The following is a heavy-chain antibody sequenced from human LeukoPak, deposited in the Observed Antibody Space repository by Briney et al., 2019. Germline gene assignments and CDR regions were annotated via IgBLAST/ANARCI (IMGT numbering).Heavy chain of an antibody. D-gene: IGHD3-10*01. CDR2: IYSGGST. CDR1: GFTVSSNY. J-gene: IGHJ3*02. V-gene: IGHV3-66*01. CDR3: ARGYGSGSYYVPHDAFDI. Sequence: PGGSLRLSCAASGFTVSSNYMSWVRQAPGKGLEWVSVIYSGGSTYYADSVKGRFTISRDNSKNTLYLQMNSLRAEDTAVYYCARGYGSGSYYVPHDAFDIWGQGTMVIVSS.